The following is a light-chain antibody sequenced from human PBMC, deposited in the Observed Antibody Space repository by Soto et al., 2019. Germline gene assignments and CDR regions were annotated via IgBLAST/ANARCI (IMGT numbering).Light chain of an antibody. CDR1: QTLINTY. CDR2: DAS. V-gene: IGKV3-20*01. J-gene: IGKJ3*01. Sequence: EIVLTQAPGTLSLSPGDRATLSCRASQTLINTYLAWYQQRPGLAPRLLIYDASTRAPGIPDRFSGSGSGTDFTLTISRLEPEDFATYYCQKYDSAPFTFGPGTRVEIK. CDR3: QKYDSAPFT.